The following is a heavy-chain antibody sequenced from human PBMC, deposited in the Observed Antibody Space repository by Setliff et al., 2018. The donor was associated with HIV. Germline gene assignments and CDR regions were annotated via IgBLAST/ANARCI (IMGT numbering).Heavy chain of an antibody. V-gene: IGHV3-7*01. Sequence: GGSLRLSCAASGFTFSSNWMTWVRQAPGKGLEWVANIKQDGSEKYYVDSVKGRFTISRDNAKNSLFLQMNGLRAEDTAVYYCAKDSSGGDRKASAFDIWGQGTLVTVSS. J-gene: IGHJ3*02. CDR3: AKDSSGGDRKASAFDI. CDR2: IKQDGSEK. CDR1: GFTFSSNW. D-gene: IGHD2-21*02.